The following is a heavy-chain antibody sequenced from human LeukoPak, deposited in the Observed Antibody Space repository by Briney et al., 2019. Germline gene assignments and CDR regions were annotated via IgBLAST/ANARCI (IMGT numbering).Heavy chain of an antibody. CDR2: IRYDGSNK. CDR1: GFTFSSYG. D-gene: IGHD6-13*01. CDR3: AKGRYSSSWPLDY. V-gene: IGHV3-30*02. Sequence: GSLRLSCAASGFTFSSYGMHWVRQAPGKGLEWVAFIRYDGSNKYYADSVKGRFTISRDNSKNTLYLQMNSLRAEDTAVYYCAKGRYSSSWPLDYWGQGTLVTVSS. J-gene: IGHJ4*02.